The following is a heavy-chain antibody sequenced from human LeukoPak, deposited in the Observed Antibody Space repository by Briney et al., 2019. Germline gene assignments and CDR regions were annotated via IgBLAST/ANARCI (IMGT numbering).Heavy chain of an antibody. CDR1: GFTVSSNY. CDR2: IYSGGST. CDR3: ARDRFAFGLFDY. V-gene: IGHV3-53*01. D-gene: IGHD3/OR15-3a*01. Sequence: GGSLRLSCAASGFTVSSNYMSWVRQAPGKGLEWVSVIYSGGSTYYADSVKGRFTISRDSSKNTLCLQMNSLRAEDTAVYYCARDRFAFGLFDYWGQGTLVTVSS. J-gene: IGHJ4*02.